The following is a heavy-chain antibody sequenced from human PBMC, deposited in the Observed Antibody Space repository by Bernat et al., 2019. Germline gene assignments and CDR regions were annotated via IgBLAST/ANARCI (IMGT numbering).Heavy chain of an antibody. J-gene: IGHJ3*02. Sequence: EVQLVESGGDLIRPGGSLRLSCSASGFYFGDYAMNWFRQTPGKGLEWVSFIRSKVHGETTEYGASVEGRLSISRDESKSVAYLQMNSLKTEDTAVYYCTRELIGVAGNHAFDIWGQGTMVTVSS. CDR3: TRELIGVAGNHAFDI. V-gene: IGHV3-49*05. CDR2: IRSKVHGETT. D-gene: IGHD6-19*01. CDR1: GFYFGDYA.